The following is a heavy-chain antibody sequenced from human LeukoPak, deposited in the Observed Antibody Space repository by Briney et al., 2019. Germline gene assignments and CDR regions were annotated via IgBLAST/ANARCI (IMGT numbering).Heavy chain of an antibody. CDR3: ARDPNYYDSSGYYSDYYYFYMDV. CDR1: GYTFTGYY. D-gene: IGHD3-22*01. V-gene: IGHV1-2*02. CDR2: INPNSGGT. Sequence: ASVKVSCKASGYTFTGYYMHWVRQAPGQGLEWMGWINPNSGGTNYAQKFQGRVTMTRDTSISTAYMELSRLRSDDTAVYYCARDPNYYDSSGYYSDYYYFYMDVWGKGTTVTISS. J-gene: IGHJ6*03.